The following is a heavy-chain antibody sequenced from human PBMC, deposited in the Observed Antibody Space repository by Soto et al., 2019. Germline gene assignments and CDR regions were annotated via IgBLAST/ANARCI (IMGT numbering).Heavy chain of an antibody. Sequence: SETLSLTCHVSGVPIDQYYWTWIRQSPGRGLEWIGYVYFSGSTNYNPSLKSRVTISVDTSKNQFSLKLSSVTAADTAVYYCAREDFTIFGVPDYYYGMDVWGQGTTVTVSS. CDR3: AREDFTIFGVPDYYYGMDV. CDR1: GVPIDQYY. CDR2: VYFSGST. D-gene: IGHD3-3*01. V-gene: IGHV4-59*12. J-gene: IGHJ6*02.